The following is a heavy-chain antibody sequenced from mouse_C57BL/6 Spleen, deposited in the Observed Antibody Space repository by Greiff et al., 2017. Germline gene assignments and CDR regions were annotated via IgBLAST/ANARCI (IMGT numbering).Heavy chain of an antibody. Sequence: EVKVVESGGGLVKPGGSLKLSCAASGFTFSDYGMHWVRQAPEKGLEWVAYISSGSSTIYYADKVKGRITISRDNAKNTLFLQMTSLRSEDTAMYYCARDFAYWGQGTLVTVSA. J-gene: IGHJ3*01. CDR2: ISSGSSTI. V-gene: IGHV5-17*01. CDR3: ARDFAY. CDR1: GFTFSDYG.